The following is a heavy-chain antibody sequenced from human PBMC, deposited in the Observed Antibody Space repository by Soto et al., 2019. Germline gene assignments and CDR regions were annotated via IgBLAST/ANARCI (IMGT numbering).Heavy chain of an antibody. D-gene: IGHD2-2*01. CDR1: RFTFSSYA. CDR2: ISGSRGST. V-gene: IGHV3-23*01. CDR3: ALIVVVPAARNMDV. J-gene: IGHJ6*03. Sequence: PGGSLRLSCAASRFTFSSYAMSWVRRAPGKGLEWVSAISGSRGSTYYADSVKGRFTISRDNSKNTLYLQMNSLRAEDTAVYYCALIVVVPAARNMDVWGKGTTVTVSS.